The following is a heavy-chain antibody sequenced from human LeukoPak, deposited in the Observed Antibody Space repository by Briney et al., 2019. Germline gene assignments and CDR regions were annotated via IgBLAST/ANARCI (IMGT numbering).Heavy chain of an antibody. D-gene: IGHD1-1*01. V-gene: IGHV4-39*07. J-gene: IGHJ3*01. CDR1: GGSISNSNYY. CDR2: IYTSGST. CDR3: ARGLEGRL. Sequence: SETLSLTCTVSGGSISNSNYYWGWIRQAPGKGLEWIGRIYTSGSTNYNPSLKSRVTMSVDTSKNQFSLKLSSVTAADTAVYYCARGLEGRLWGQGTMVTVSS.